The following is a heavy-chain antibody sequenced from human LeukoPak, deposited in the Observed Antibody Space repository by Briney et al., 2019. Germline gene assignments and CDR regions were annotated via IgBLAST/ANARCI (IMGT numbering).Heavy chain of an antibody. CDR3: AREEGGGMITFGGAVPRNDAFDI. V-gene: IGHV3-33*01. CDR2: IWYDGSNK. D-gene: IGHD3-16*01. J-gene: IGHJ3*02. CDR1: GFTFSSYG. Sequence: PGGSLRLSCAASGFTFSSYGMHWVRQAPGKGLEWVAVIWYDGSNKYYADSVKGRFTISRDNSKNTLYLQMNSLRAEDTAVYYCAREEGGGMITFGGAVPRNDAFDIWGQGTMVTVSS.